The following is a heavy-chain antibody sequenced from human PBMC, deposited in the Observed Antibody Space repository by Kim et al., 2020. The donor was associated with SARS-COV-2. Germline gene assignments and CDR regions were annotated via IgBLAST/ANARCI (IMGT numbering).Heavy chain of an antibody. Sequence: GGSLRLSCAASGFTLGDYYVNWIRQAPRKGLEWISYISPSSTYTNYADSVKGRFTISRDNAKNSLFLQMNSLSPEDTAVYYCARDQEVWYNIDWIRGAPMDVWGQGTTVTV. J-gene: IGHJ6*02. D-gene: IGHD6-19*01. CDR3: ARDQEVWYNIDWIRGAPMDV. V-gene: IGHV3-11*05. CDR1: GFTLGDYY. CDR2: ISPSSTYT.